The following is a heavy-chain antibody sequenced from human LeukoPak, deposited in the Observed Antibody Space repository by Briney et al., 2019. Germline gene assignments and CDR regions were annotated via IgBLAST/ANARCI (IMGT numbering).Heavy chain of an antibody. CDR1: GGSISSSSYY. CDR2: IYYSGYT. CDR3: GRRSRSTWNYRRGDY. Sequence: SETLSLTCTVSGGSISSSSYYWGWIRQPPGKGLEWIGSIYYSGYTYYNPSLESRVTISVDTSKNQFSLKLTSVTAADTAVYYCGRRSRSTWNYRRGDYWGQGTLVTVSS. D-gene: IGHD1-7*01. J-gene: IGHJ4*02. V-gene: IGHV4-39*01.